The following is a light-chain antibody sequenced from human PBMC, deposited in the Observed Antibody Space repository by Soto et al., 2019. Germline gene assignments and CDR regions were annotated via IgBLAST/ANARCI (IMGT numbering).Light chain of an antibody. CDR3: SSYAGSNKSV. J-gene: IGLJ1*01. CDR2: EVS. CDR1: SSDVGGYNY. V-gene: IGLV2-8*01. Sequence: QSALTQPPSASGSPGQSVTISCTGTSSDVGGYNYVSWYQQHPGKAPKLMIYEVSKRPSGVPDRFSGSKSGNTASLPVSGLQPEDEADYYCSSYAGSNKSVFGTGTKVTVL.